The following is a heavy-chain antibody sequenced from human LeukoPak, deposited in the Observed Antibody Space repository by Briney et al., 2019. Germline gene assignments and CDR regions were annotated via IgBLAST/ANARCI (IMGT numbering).Heavy chain of an antibody. D-gene: IGHD2-2*01. Sequence: AAVKVSCKASGYTVTAVYVHCVGEAPGQGLEWMGWINPNSGGTNFAQSFQGRVTMTRDTSISTAYMELSGLTSDDTAVYYCARADYCSSTSCFVGDGRSSYYYGMDVWGQGTTVTVSS. V-gene: IGHV1-2*02. J-gene: IGHJ6*02. CDR3: ARADYCSSTSCFVGDGRSSYYYGMDV. CDR2: INPNSGGT. CDR1: GYTVTAVY.